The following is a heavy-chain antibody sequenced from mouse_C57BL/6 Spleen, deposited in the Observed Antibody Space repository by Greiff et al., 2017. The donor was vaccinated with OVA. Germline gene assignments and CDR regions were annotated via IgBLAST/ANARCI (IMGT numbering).Heavy chain of an antibody. J-gene: IGHJ2*01. CDR3: ARRSELSLDY. CDR1: GYTFTSYW. V-gene: IGHV1-72*01. CDR2: IDPNSGGT. Sequence: QVQLKQPGAELVKPGASVKLSCKASGYTFTSYWMHWVKQRPGRGLEWIGRIDPNSGGTKYNEKFKSKATLTVDKPSSTAYMQLSSLTSEDSAVYYCARRSELSLDYWGQGTTLTVSS.